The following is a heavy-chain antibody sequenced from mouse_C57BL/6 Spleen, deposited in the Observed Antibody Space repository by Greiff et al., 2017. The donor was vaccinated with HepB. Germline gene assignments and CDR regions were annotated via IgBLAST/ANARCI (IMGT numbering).Heavy chain of an antibody. CDR3: ARASTVVAEGDAMDY. V-gene: IGHV1-80*01. J-gene: IGHJ4*01. CDR2: IYPGDGDT. CDR1: GYAFSSYW. Sequence: QVQLKESGAELVKPGASVKISCKASGYAFSSYWMNWVKQRPGKGLEWIGQIYPGDGDTNYNGKFKGKATLTADKSSSTAYMQLSSLTSEDSAVYFCARASTVVAEGDAMDYWGQGTSVTVSS. D-gene: IGHD1-1*01.